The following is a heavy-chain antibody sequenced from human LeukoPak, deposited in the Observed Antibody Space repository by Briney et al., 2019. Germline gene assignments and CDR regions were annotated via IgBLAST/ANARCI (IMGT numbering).Heavy chain of an antibody. CDR1: GFTFNHYT. CDR2: ISSSSSYI. J-gene: IGHJ6*03. D-gene: IGHD1-26*01. CDR3: ARDWVGAWGMDV. V-gene: IGHV3-21*01. Sequence: GGSLRLSCAASGFTFNHYTMNWVRQAPGEGLEWVSSISSSSSYIYYADSMKGRFTISRDNAKNSLYLQMNSLRAEDTAVYYCARDWVGAWGMDVWGKGTTVTVSS.